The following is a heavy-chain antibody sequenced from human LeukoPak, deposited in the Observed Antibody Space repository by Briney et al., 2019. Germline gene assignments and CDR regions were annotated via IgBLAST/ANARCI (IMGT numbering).Heavy chain of an antibody. D-gene: IGHD1-26*01. V-gene: IGHV3-74*01. Sequence: PGGSLRLSCAASGFTVSNYWMHWVRQAPGKGLVWVSRINSDESITIYADSVKGRFTISRDNAKNTLYLQMNSLRAEDTAVYYCARREHSGTSNFDYWGQGILVTVSS. CDR1: GFTVSNYW. CDR2: INSDESIT. CDR3: ARREHSGTSNFDY. J-gene: IGHJ4*02.